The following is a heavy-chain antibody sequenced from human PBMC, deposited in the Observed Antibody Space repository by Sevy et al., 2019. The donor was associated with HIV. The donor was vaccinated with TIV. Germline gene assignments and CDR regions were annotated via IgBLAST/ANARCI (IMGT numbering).Heavy chain of an antibody. CDR2: IYPGDSDT. Sequence: GESLKISGKASGYRFTSYWIGWVRQMPGKGLEWMGIIYPGDSDTRYSPSFQGQVTFSADKSMNTAYLQWSGLKASDTATYYCARRYYGMSGHHQGFDYWGQGTLVTVSS. J-gene: IGHJ4*02. CDR3: ARRYYGMSGHHQGFDY. V-gene: IGHV5-51*01. D-gene: IGHD3-10*01. CDR1: GYRFTSYW.